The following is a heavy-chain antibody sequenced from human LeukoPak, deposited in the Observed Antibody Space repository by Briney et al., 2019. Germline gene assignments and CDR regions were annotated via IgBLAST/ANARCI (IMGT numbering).Heavy chain of an antibody. D-gene: IGHD2-21*01. Sequence: PGGSLRLSCTASGYSVSLNYMSWVRQAPGKGLEWVSVIYSGGDTDYAGSVQGRFTISRDNVQNIVFLEMNSLRVEDTAVYYCAKAPVTSCRGAYCYPFDYWGQGTLVTVSS. CDR1: GYSVSLNY. CDR3: AKAPVTSCRGAYCYPFDY. J-gene: IGHJ4*02. CDR2: IYSGGDT. V-gene: IGHV3-66*01.